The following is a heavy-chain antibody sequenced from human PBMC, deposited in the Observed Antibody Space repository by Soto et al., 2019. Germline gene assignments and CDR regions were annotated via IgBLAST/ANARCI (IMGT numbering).Heavy chain of an antibody. D-gene: IGHD3-3*01. CDR3: AREGLLTIFGVVTHYYYHGMDV. V-gene: IGHV3-72*01. J-gene: IGHJ6*02. Sequence: PGGSLRLSCAASGFTFSDHYMDWVRQAPGKGLEWVGRTRNKANSYTTEYAASVKGRFTISRDDSKNSLYLQMNSLKTEDTAVYYCAREGLLTIFGVVTHYYYHGMDVWGQXTTVTVSS. CDR2: TRNKANSYTT. CDR1: GFTFSDHY.